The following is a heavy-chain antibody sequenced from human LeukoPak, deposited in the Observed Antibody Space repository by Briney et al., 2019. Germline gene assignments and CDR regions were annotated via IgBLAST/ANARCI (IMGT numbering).Heavy chain of an antibody. V-gene: IGHV1-69*01. CDR2: XXPIFGTA. J-gene: IGHJ4*02. Sequence: APGQXXXXXGGXXPIFGTANYAQKFQGRVTITADESTSTAYMELSSLRSEDTAVYYCARAEGYCSSTSCYKLDYWGQGTLVTVSS. D-gene: IGHD2-2*02. CDR3: ARAEGYCSSTSCYKLDY.